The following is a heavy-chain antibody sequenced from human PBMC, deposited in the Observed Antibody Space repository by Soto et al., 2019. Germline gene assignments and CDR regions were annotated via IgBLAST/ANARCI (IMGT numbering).Heavy chain of an antibody. J-gene: IGHJ5*02. Sequence: SVKVSCKASGGTFSSYAISWVRQAPGQGLEWMGGIIPIFGTANYAQKFQGRVTITADESTSTAYTELSSLRSEDTAVYYCARDFPPEQQLVLGPWGQGTLVTVSS. CDR1: GGTFSSYA. D-gene: IGHD6-13*01. CDR2: IIPIFGTA. V-gene: IGHV1-69*13. CDR3: ARDFPPEQQLVLGP.